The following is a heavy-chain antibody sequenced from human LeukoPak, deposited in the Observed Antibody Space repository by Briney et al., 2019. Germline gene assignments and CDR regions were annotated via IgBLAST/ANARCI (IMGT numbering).Heavy chain of an antibody. D-gene: IGHD2-15*01. Sequence: ASVTVSCKASGYIFTNYAIHWVRQAPGQRLEWMGWINAGNGKANYSQKFRGRVTLTRDTSASTAYMELSSLRSEDTAVYYCARYCSGGSCYHRVDYWGQGTLVTVSS. J-gene: IGHJ4*02. V-gene: IGHV1-3*01. CDR1: GYIFTNYA. CDR3: ARYCSGGSCYHRVDY. CDR2: INAGNGKA.